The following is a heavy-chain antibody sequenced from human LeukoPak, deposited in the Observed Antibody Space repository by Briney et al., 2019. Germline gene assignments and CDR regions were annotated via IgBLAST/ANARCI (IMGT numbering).Heavy chain of an antibody. J-gene: IGHJ4*02. Sequence: GGSLRLSCAASGLTFNSYDLSWVRQAPGKGLDWVSGITGSGGSAFYADSVKGRFTISRDNSKNTLYLQMNSLRAEDTAVYYCAKVSWSASDRHCWGQGTLVTISS. V-gene: IGHV3-23*01. D-gene: IGHD3-3*01. CDR1: GLTFNSYD. CDR2: ITGSGGSA. CDR3: AKVSWSASDRHC.